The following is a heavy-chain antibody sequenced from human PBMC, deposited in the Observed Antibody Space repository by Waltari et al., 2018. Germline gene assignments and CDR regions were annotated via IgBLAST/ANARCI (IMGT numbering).Heavy chain of an antibody. Sequence: QVQLQESGPGLVKPSETLSLTCTVSGGSISSYYWSWIRQPAGKGLEWIGRIYTSGSTNDNPSLRIRVTMSVDTSKNQFSLKLSSVTAADTAVYYCARDTGIAAAGTYYFDYWGQGTLVTVSS. V-gene: IGHV4-4*07. CDR1: GGSISSYY. CDR2: IYTSGST. CDR3: ARDTGIAAAGTYYFDY. D-gene: IGHD6-13*01. J-gene: IGHJ4*02.